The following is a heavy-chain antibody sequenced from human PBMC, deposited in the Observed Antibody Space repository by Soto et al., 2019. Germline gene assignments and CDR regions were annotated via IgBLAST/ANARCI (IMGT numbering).Heavy chain of an antibody. CDR3: ARDGSSWYGYCGMDV. Sequence: GGSLRLSCAASGFTFSSYAMHWVRQAPGKGLEWVAVISYDGSNKYYADSVKGRFTISRDNSKNTLYLQMNSLRAEDTAVYYCARDGSSWYGYCGMDVWGQGTTVTVSS. J-gene: IGHJ6*02. CDR2: ISYDGSNK. D-gene: IGHD6-13*01. V-gene: IGHV3-30-3*01. CDR1: GFTFSSYA.